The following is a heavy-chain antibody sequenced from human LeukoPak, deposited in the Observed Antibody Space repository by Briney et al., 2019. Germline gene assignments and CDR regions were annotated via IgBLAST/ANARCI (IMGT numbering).Heavy chain of an antibody. Sequence: SETLSLTCTVSGGSISSSGYYWGWIRQPPGKGLEWIGSIYSSGSTYYNPSLKSRVTISINTSKNQFSLKLNSVTAADTAVYYCARDILRHYDILTGYYAIEPPGAMAFDYWGQGTLVTVSS. CDR1: GGSISSSGYY. V-gene: IGHV4-39*07. CDR3: ARDILRHYDILTGYYAIEPPGAMAFDY. J-gene: IGHJ4*02. D-gene: IGHD3-9*01. CDR2: IYSSGST.